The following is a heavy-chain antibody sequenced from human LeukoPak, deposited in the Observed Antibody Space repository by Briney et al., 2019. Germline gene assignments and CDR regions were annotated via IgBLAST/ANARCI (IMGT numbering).Heavy chain of an antibody. D-gene: IGHD3-10*01. CDR2: INPSGGST. Sequence: GASVKVSCKASGYTFTSYYMHWVRQAPGQGLEWMGIINPSGGSTSYAQKFQGGVTITTDESTSTAYMELSSLRSEDTAVYYCARDPMVRGVLNWFDPWGQGTLVTVSS. J-gene: IGHJ5*02. V-gene: IGHV1-46*01. CDR1: GYTFTSYY. CDR3: ARDPMVRGVLNWFDP.